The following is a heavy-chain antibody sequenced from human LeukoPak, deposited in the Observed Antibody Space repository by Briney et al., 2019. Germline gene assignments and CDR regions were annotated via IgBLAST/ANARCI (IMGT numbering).Heavy chain of an antibody. CDR1: GFTVSSNY. CDR2: IYSGGST. J-gene: IGHJ1*01. Sequence: GGSLRLSCAASGFTVSSNYMSWVRQAPGKGLEWVSVIYSGGSTYYADSVKGRFTISKDVSENTLYLQMSSLRAEDTAIYFCATGGGFFYSHWGQGTLVTVSS. CDR3: ATGGGFFYSH. V-gene: IGHV3-53*01. D-gene: IGHD2-8*02.